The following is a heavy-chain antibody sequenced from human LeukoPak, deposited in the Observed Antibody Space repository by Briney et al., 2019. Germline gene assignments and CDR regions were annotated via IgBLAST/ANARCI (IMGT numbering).Heavy chain of an antibody. CDR1: GFTFSDHH. CDR3: TRIFYYGTRGYYPDF. V-gene: IGHV3-72*01. J-gene: IGHJ4*02. D-gene: IGHD3-22*01. Sequence: QHRGSLRLSCAASGFTFSDHHMDWVRQAPGKGLEWIGRSKNKDYAYSTVYAASVKGRFAFSRDDPKKSLYLKMTSLTAEDTDVYYCTRIFYYGTRGYYPDFWGQGTLVTVSS. CDR2: SKNKDYAYST.